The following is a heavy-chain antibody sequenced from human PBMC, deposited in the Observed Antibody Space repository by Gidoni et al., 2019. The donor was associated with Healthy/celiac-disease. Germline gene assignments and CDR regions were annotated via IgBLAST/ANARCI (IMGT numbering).Heavy chain of an antibody. D-gene: IGHD5-18*01. CDR2: ISGSGGST. CDR1: GFTFSSYA. Sequence: EVQLVESGGGLVQPGGSLRLHCAASGFTFSSYAMSWVRPAPGTGLEWVSAISGSGGSTYYADSVKGRFTISRDNSKNTLDLQMNSLRAEDTAVYYCAKDVDTAMVSPHFDYWGQGTLVTVSS. V-gene: IGHV3-23*04. J-gene: IGHJ4*02. CDR3: AKDVDTAMVSPHFDY.